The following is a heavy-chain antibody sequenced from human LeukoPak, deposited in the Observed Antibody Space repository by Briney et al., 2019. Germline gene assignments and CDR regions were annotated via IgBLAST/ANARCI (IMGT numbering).Heavy chain of an antibody. CDR2: INPSGGST. CDR3: ASRTDYYGSGSYYNQGGSLDY. V-gene: IGHV1-46*01. CDR1: GYTFTSYY. Sequence: ASVKVSCKASGYTFTSYYMHWVRQAPGQGLEWMGIINPSGGSTSYAQKFQGRVTMTRDTSTSTVYMELSSLRSEDTAVYHCASRTDYYGSGSYYNQGGSLDYWGRGTLVTVSS. J-gene: IGHJ4*02. D-gene: IGHD3-10*01.